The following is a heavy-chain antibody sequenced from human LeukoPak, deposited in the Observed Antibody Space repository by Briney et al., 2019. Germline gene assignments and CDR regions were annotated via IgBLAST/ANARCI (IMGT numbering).Heavy chain of an antibody. D-gene: IGHD2-15*01. CDR3: ARDRRAQAARTGYFDL. J-gene: IGHJ2*01. CDR2: ISAYNGNT. Sequence: ASVKVSCKASGYTFTSYGISWVRQAPGQGFEWMGWISAYNGNTNYAQKLQGRVTMTTDTSTSTAYMELRSLRSDDTAVYYCARDRRAQAARTGYFDLWGRGTLVTVSS. CDR1: GYTFTSYG. V-gene: IGHV1-18*01.